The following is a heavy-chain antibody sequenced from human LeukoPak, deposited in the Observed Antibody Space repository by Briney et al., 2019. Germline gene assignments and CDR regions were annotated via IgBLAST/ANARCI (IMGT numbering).Heavy chain of an antibody. Sequence: GASVKVSCKASGYTFTGYYMHWVRQAPGQGLEWMGWINPNSGGTNYAQKFQGRVTMTRDTSISTAYMELSRLRSDDTAVYYCARDVGYSSGWYGEYYYYMDVWGKGTTVTISS. CDR3: ARDVGYSSGWYGEYYYYMDV. CDR1: GYTFTGYY. D-gene: IGHD6-19*01. V-gene: IGHV1-2*02. CDR2: INPNSGGT. J-gene: IGHJ6*03.